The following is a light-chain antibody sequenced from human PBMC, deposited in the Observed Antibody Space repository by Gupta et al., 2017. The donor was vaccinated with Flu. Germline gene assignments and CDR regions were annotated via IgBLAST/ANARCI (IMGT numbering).Light chain of an antibody. Sequence: EVMLTQSPGPLSLSPGERATLSCRAGQSVSGALAWYQQKPGQAPTLLIYAASKRATGIPARLSGSGCGTDFTLPISSREPEDFAVYYCQQRDSWPLTFGGGTKVEIK. CDR2: AAS. CDR3: QQRDSWPLT. V-gene: IGKV3-11*01. J-gene: IGKJ4*01. CDR1: QSVSGA.